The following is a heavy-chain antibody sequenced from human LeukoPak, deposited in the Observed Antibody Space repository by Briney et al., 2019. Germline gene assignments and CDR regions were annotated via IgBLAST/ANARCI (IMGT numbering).Heavy chain of an antibody. D-gene: IGHD3-3*01. CDR2: ISGSGGST. J-gene: IGHJ4*02. V-gene: IGHV3-23*01. Sequence: SCKASGYTFTSYAMSWVRQAPGKGLEWVSAISGSGGSTYYADSVKGRFTISRDNSKNTLYLQMNSLRAEDTAVYYCAKNTGSGYYTYYFDYWGQGTLVTVSS. CDR1: GYTFTSYA. CDR3: AKNTGSGYYTYYFDY.